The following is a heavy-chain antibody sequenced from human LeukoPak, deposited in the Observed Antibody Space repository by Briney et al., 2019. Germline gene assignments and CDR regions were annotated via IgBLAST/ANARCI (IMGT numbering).Heavy chain of an antibody. CDR2: IKSKTDGGAA. D-gene: IGHD3-16*01. CDR3: TTSFGLASAR. CDR1: GFIFRDVW. V-gene: IGHV3-15*01. Sequence: GGSLRLSCAASGFIFRDVWMNWVRQAPGAGLEWIGRIKSKTDGGAADYAAPVKGRFTISRDDSNNTLYLQMSSLRAEDTAMYYCTTSFGLASARWGQGTLVIASS. J-gene: IGHJ4*02.